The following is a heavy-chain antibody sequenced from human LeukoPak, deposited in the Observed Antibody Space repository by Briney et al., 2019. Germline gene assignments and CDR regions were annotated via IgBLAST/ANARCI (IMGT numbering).Heavy chain of an antibody. CDR3: ARESSFLVPAATWAGVTYNWFDP. CDR2: IIPIFGTA. V-gene: IGHV1-69*13. D-gene: IGHD2-2*01. J-gene: IGHJ5*02. Sequence: SVKVSCKASGYTFTSYGISWVRQAPGQGLEWMGGIIPIFGTANYAQKFQGRVTITADESTSTAYMELSSLRSEDTAVYYCARESSFLVPAATWAGVTYNWFDPWGQGTLVTVSS. CDR1: GYTFTSYG.